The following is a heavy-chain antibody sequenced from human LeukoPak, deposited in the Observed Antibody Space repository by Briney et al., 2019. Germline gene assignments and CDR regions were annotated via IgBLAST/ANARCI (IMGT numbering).Heavy chain of an antibody. CDR3: ARGQYYDILTGYRDPGFDY. V-gene: IGHV3-9*01. Sequence: GGSLRLSCAASGFTFDDYAMHWVRQAPGKGLEWVSGISWNSGSIGYADSVKGRFTISRDNAKNSLYLQMNSLRAEDTALYYCARGQYYDILTGYRDPGFDYWGQGTLVTVSS. CDR1: GFTFDDYA. D-gene: IGHD3-9*01. CDR2: ISWNSGSI. J-gene: IGHJ4*02.